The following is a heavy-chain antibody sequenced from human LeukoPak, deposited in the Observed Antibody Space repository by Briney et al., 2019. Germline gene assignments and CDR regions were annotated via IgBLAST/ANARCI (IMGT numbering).Heavy chain of an antibody. V-gene: IGHV3-30*18. J-gene: IGHJ3*02. CDR1: GFTFSSYT. Sequence: GRSLRLSCAASGFTFSSYTMHWVRQAPGKGLEWVASISYDGNKKYYVDSVKGRFTISRDNSKSTLYLQMNSLRVEGTALYYCAKLAYDSSGSTGNQGFDIWGQGTVVTVSS. D-gene: IGHD3-22*01. CDR3: AKLAYDSSGSTGNQGFDI. CDR2: ISYDGNKK.